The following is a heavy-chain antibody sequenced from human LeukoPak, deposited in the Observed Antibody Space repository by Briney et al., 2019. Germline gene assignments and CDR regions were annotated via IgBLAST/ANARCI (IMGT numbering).Heavy chain of an antibody. D-gene: IGHD3-10*01. V-gene: IGHV3-64*01. CDR3: ARDLAGHYYGSGSSFDY. CDR1: GFTFSSYA. Sequence: GGSLRLSCAASGFTFSSYAMHWVRQAPGKGLEYVSAISSNGGSTYCANSVKGRFTISRDNSKNTLYLQMGSLRAEDMAVYYCARDLAGHYYGSGSSFDYWGQGTLVTVS. J-gene: IGHJ4*02. CDR2: ISSNGGST.